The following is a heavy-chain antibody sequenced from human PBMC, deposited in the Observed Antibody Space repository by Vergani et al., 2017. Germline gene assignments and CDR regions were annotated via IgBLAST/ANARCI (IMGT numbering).Heavy chain of an antibody. CDR3: ARSIPYIVVVPAAFDP. CDR2: IYSGGST. D-gene: IGHD2-2*01. Sequence: EVQLVETGGGLIQPGGSLRLSCAASGFTVSSNYMSWVRQAPGKGLEWVSVIYSGGSTYYADSVKGRFTISRDNAKNSLYLQMNSLRAEDTAVYYCARSIPYIVVVPAAFDPWGQGTLVTVSS. V-gene: IGHV3-53*02. J-gene: IGHJ5*02. CDR1: GFTVSSNY.